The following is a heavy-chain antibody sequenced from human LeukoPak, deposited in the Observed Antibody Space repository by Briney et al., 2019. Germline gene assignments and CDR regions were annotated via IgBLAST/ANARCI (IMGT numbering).Heavy chain of an antibody. J-gene: IGHJ2*01. CDR3: AKDKISGDGKWCFDL. CDR2: IFGSGSSA. Sequence: PGGSLRLSCAASGFTFSSYWMHWVRQAPGKGLVWVSGIFGSGSSAFYADSVRGRFSISRDNSKNTVSLQMNTLRTEDTAVYYCAKDKISGDGKWCFDLWGRGTLVTVSS. V-gene: IGHV3-74*01. D-gene: IGHD7-27*01. CDR1: GFTFSSYW.